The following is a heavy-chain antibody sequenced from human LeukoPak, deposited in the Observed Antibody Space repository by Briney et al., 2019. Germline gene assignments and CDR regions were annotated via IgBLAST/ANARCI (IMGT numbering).Heavy chain of an antibody. D-gene: IGHD3-10*01. V-gene: IGHV3-49*04. CDR2: IRSKTHGGTT. CDR1: GFTFGDYA. Sequence: GGSLRLSCTASGFTFGDYAMSWARQAPGKGLEWVGFIRSKTHGGTTEYAASVKGRFIISRDDSRSIAYLQMNSLKTEDTAVYYCTRAPSLSWFDPWGQGTLVTVSS. CDR3: TRAPSLSWFDP. J-gene: IGHJ5*02.